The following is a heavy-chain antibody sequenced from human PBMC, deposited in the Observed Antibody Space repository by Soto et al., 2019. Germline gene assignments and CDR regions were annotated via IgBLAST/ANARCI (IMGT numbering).Heavy chain of an antibody. V-gene: IGHV3-23*01. J-gene: IGHJ4*02. Sequence: GGSLRLSCAASGFTFSSHAMNWVRQAPGKGLEWVSTISGSGDSTYHADSVKGRFTISRDNSKNTLYLQMNSLRAEDTAIYYCSTHTYDSSDYSAYYFDYWGQGTLVTVS. CDR3: STHTYDSSDYSAYYFDY. CDR1: GFTFSSHA. CDR2: ISGSGDST. D-gene: IGHD3-22*01.